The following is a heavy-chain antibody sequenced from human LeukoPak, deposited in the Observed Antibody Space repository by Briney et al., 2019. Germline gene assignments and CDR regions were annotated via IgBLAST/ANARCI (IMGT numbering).Heavy chain of an antibody. V-gene: IGHV1-2*02. CDR1: GYTFTGYY. Sequence: ASVKVSCKASGYTFTGYYMHWVRQAPGQGLERMGWINPNSGGTNYAQKFQGRVTMTRDTSISTAYMELSRLRSDDTAVYYCARDLNGIELGIDYWGQGTLVTVFS. CDR2: INPNSGGT. D-gene: IGHD6-13*01. CDR3: ARDLNGIELGIDY. J-gene: IGHJ4*02.